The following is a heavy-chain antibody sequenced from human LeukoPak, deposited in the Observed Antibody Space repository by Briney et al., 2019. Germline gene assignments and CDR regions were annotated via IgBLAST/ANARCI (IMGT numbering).Heavy chain of an antibody. CDR2: MNPNSGNT. D-gene: IGHD3-9*01. V-gene: IGHV1-8*01. Sequence: GASVKVSCKSSGYTFTSYDINWVRQATGQGLEWMGWMNPNSGNTGYAQKFQGRVTMTRNTSISTAYMKLSSLRSEDTAVYYCARAGWRYFDWKTYYFDYWGQGTLVTVSS. CDR1: GYTFTSYD. CDR3: ARAGWRYFDWKTYYFDY. J-gene: IGHJ4*02.